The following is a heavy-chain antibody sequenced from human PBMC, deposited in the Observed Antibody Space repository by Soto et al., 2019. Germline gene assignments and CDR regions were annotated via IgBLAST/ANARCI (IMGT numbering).Heavy chain of an antibody. CDR3: ARSEEWLLSNYPDY. CDR2: INAGNGNT. J-gene: IGHJ4*02. D-gene: IGHD3-3*01. CDR1: GYTFTSYA. V-gene: IGHV1-3*01. Sequence: ASVKVSCKASGYTFTSYAMHWVRQAPGQRLEWMGWINAGNGNTKYSQKFQGRVTITRDTSASTAYMELSSLRSEDTAVYYCARSEEWLLSNYPDYWGQGTLVTVPQ.